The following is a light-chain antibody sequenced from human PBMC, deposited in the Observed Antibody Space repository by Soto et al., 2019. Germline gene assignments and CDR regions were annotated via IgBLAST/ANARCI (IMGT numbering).Light chain of an antibody. V-gene: IGLV2-14*01. CDR3: SSYASNNLYV. CDR1: SSDVGRYNY. J-gene: IGLJ1*01. CDR2: EVS. Sequence: QSVLTQPASVSVSPGQSITSSCPGTSSDVGRYNYVSWYQQHPGKAPKLMIYEVSNRPSGVSHRFSGSKSGNTASLTISGLQAEDEADYYCSSYASNNLYVFGTGTKVTVL.